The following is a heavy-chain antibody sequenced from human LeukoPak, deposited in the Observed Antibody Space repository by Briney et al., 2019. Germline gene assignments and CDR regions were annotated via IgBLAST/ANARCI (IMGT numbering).Heavy chain of an antibody. CDR1: GFTFSSYP. CDR2: ISGGGGSA. Sequence: GGSLRLSCAASGFTFSSYPMSWVRQSPTKGLQWVSAISGGGGSAYYADSVKGRFTVSRDNSKSTLFLQMNSLRAEDTAIYYCATRPLMPPRFDYWGQGTLVTVSS. V-gene: IGHV3-23*01. J-gene: IGHJ4*02. CDR3: ATRPLMPPRFDY. D-gene: IGHD2-2*01.